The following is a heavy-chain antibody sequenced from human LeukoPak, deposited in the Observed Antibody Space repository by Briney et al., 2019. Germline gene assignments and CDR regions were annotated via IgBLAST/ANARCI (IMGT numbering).Heavy chain of an antibody. D-gene: IGHD1/OR15-1a*01. CDR3: AKSWNIYGGFYFDY. J-gene: IGHJ4*02. CDR1: GFNFRSYG. CDR2: ISHDGSEK. V-gene: IGHV3-30*18. Sequence: GGSLRLSCAASGFNFRSYGMHWVRQAPGKGLEWVAVISHDGSEKYYDDSVKGRFTVSRDNSKNTLYLQMNSLRVEDTAVYYCAKSWNIYGGFYFDYWGQGTLVTVSS.